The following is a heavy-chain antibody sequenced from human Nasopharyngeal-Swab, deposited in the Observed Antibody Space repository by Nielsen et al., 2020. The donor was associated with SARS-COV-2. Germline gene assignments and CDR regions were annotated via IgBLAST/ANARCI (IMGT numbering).Heavy chain of an antibody. Sequence: SLKISCAASGFTFDDYAMHWVRQAPGKGLEWVSGISWNSVSIGYADSVKGRFTISRDNAKNSLYLQMNSLRAEDTALYYCAKGIAAAGSRCLDYWGQGTLATVSS. J-gene: IGHJ4*02. V-gene: IGHV3-9*01. CDR2: ISWNSVSI. CDR1: GFTFDDYA. CDR3: AKGIAAAGSRCLDY. D-gene: IGHD6-13*01.